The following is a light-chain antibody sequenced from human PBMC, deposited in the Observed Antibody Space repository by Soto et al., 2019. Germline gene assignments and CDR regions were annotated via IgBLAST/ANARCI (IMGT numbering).Light chain of an antibody. CDR3: SSYTTNKTPL. CDR1: SSDVGGYNY. CDR2: DVS. Sequence: QSVLTQPASVSGSPGQSITISCTGTSSDVGGYNYVSWYQQHPGKAPKLMIYDVSSRPSGVSNRFSGSKSGNTASLTISGLLSQDEADYYSSSYTTNKTPLFGGGTKLTVL. J-gene: IGLJ2*01. V-gene: IGLV2-14*03.